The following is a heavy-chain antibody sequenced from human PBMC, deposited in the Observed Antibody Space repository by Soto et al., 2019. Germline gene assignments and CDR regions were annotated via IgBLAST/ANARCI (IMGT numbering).Heavy chain of an antibody. J-gene: IGHJ4*02. CDR3: AKRFGSSFHYFDY. D-gene: IGHD6-6*01. CDR2: ISGSGGST. CDR1: GFTFSSYA. V-gene: IGHV3-23*01. Sequence: EVQLLESGGGLVQPGGSLRLSCAASGFTFSSYAMSWVRQAPGKGLEWVLAISGSGGSTYYADSVKGRFTISRDNSKNTLYLHMNSLRAEDTDVYYGAKRFGSSFHYFDYWGQGTLVTVSS.